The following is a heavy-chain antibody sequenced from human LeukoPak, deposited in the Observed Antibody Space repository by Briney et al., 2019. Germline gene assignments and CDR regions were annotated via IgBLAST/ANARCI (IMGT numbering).Heavy chain of an antibody. CDR3: ARHWAY. J-gene: IGHJ4*02. D-gene: IGHD3-16*01. CDR1: GGSISKSRFN. Sequence: SETLSLTCTVSGGSISKSRFNWGWIRQPPGMGMEWIGSFNYSGNTYYNPSLRGRLTMSVDTSKNQFSLRLTSVTATDTAVYYCARHWAYWGRGMLVTVSS. CDR2: FNYSGNT. V-gene: IGHV4-39*01.